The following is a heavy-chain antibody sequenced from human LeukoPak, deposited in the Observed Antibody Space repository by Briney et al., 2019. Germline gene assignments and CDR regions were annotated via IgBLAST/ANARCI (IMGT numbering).Heavy chain of an antibody. Sequence: GGSLRLSCAASGFTFSSYAMSWVRQAPVKGLEWVSAISGSGGSTYYADSVKGRFTISRDNSKNTLYLQMNSLRAEDTAVYYCATSNIVVVPAAIEDYWGQGTLVTVSS. D-gene: IGHD2-2*01. CDR1: GFTFSSYA. CDR2: ISGSGGST. V-gene: IGHV3-23*01. CDR3: ATSNIVVVPAAIEDY. J-gene: IGHJ4*02.